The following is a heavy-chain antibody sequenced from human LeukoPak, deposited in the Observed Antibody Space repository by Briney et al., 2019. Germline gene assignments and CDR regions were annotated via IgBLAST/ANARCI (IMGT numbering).Heavy chain of an antibody. D-gene: IGHD6-6*01. CDR3: AKGVAARPVNWFDP. CDR1: GFTFSSYA. CDR2: ISGSGGST. Sequence: PGGSLRLSCAASGFTFSSYAMSWVRQDPGKGLEWVSAISGSGGSTYYADSVKGRFTISRDNSKNTLYLQMNSPRAEDTAVYYCAKGVAARPVNWFDPWGQGTLVTVSS. J-gene: IGHJ5*02. V-gene: IGHV3-23*01.